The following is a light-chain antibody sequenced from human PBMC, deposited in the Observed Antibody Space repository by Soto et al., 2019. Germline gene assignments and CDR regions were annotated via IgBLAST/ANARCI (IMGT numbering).Light chain of an antibody. J-gene: IGLJ1*01. CDR3: SSYTSSSVYV. Sequence: QSALTQPASVSGSPGQSITISCTGTSSDVGDYNYVSWYQQHPGKAPKLMIYDVSNRPSGVSNRFSGSKSGKTASLTISGLQAEDEADYYCSSYTSSSVYVFGTGTKLTVL. CDR2: DVS. CDR1: SSDVGDYNY. V-gene: IGLV2-14*01.